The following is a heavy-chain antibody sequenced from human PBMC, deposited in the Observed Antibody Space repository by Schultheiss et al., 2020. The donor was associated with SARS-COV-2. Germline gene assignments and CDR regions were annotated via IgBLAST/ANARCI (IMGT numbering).Heavy chain of an antibody. Sequence: GGSLRLSCVLSGFTFSQSRMHWVRQAPGKGLEWVSYISSSGYTIYYADSVKGRFTISRDNAKNSLYLQMNSLRAEDTAVYYCARVRATVKGGNYFDYWGQGTLVTVSS. CDR1: GFTFSQSR. V-gene: IGHV3-48*03. J-gene: IGHJ4*02. CDR2: ISSSGYTI. CDR3: ARVRATVKGGNYFDY. D-gene: IGHD4-17*01.